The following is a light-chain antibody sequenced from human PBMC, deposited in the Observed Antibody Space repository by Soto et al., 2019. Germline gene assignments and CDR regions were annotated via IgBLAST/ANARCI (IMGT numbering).Light chain of an antibody. CDR2: GVS. CDR3: QQYCDWPLT. J-gene: IGKJ4*01. Sequence: EIVMTQSPVTLSVSPGERATLSCRASQSVRSTYLDWYQQKPGQAPRRLIFGVSNRAAGIPARFSGSGSGTEFNLTISTLQSEAFAVYYCQQYCDWPLTFGGGTKVEIK. V-gene: IGKV3-15*01. CDR1: QSVRSTY.